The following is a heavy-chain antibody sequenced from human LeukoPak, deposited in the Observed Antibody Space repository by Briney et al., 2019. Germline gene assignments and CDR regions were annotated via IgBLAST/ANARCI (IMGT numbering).Heavy chain of an antibody. D-gene: IGHD6-19*01. V-gene: IGHV3-30*02. Sequence: PGGSLRLSCAASGFTFSSYGMHWVRQAPGKGLEWVAFIRYDGSNKYYADSVKGRCTISRDNSKNTLYLQMNSLRAEDTAVYYCAKDSAVAGTNLDYWGQGTLVTVSS. CDR1: GFTFSSYG. CDR3: AKDSAVAGTNLDY. J-gene: IGHJ4*02. CDR2: IRYDGSNK.